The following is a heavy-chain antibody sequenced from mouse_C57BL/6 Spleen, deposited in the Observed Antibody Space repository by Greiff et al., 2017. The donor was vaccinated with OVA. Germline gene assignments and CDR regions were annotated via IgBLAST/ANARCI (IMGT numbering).Heavy chain of an antibody. Sequence: QVHVKQSGPELVKPGASVKISCKASGYAFSSSWMNWVKQRPGKGLEWIGRIYPGDGDTNYNGKFKGKATLTADKSSSTAYMQLSSLTSEDSAVYFCARSDTTVAPFDYWGQGTTLTVSS. V-gene: IGHV1-82*01. J-gene: IGHJ2*01. CDR2: IYPGDGDT. D-gene: IGHD1-1*01. CDR3: ARSDTTVAPFDY. CDR1: GYAFSSSW.